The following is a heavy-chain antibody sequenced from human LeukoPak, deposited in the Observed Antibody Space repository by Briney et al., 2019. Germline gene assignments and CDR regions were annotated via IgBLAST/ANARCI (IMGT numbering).Heavy chain of an antibody. CDR1: GFTFNNFA. D-gene: IGHD3-10*02. V-gene: IGHV3-23*01. J-gene: IGHJ6*04. Sequence: SGGSLRLSCAASGFTFNNFAMSWVRQAPGKGLEWVSAISGSGGSTYYADSVKGRFTISRDNSKNTLYLQMNSLRAEDTAVYYCAELGITMIGGVWGKGTTVTISS. CDR3: AELGITMIGGV. CDR2: ISGSGGST.